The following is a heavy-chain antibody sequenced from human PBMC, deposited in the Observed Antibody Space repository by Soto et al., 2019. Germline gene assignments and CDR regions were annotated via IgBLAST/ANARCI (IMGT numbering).Heavy chain of an antibody. CDR3: ARGNHYYDSSGYQQIDY. J-gene: IGHJ4*02. Sequence: GASVKVSCKASGYTYTSYYMHWVRQAPGQGLEWMGIINPSGGSTSYAQKFQGRVTMTRDTSTSTVYMELSSLRSEDTAVYYCARGNHYYDSSGYQQIDYWGQGTLVTVSS. CDR2: INPSGGST. CDR1: GYTYTSYY. D-gene: IGHD3-22*01. V-gene: IGHV1-46*01.